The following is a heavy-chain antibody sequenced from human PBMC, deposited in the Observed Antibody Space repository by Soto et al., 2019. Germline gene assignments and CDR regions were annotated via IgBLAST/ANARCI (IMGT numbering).Heavy chain of an antibody. V-gene: IGHV1-69*02. J-gene: IGHJ4*02. CDR3: VYCSGGSCCSRGRYFDY. CDR2: IIPILGIA. D-gene: IGHD2-15*01. CDR1: GGTFSSYT. Sequence: QVQLVQSGAEVKKPGSSVKVSCKASGGTFSSYTISWVRQAPGQGLEWMGRIIPILGIANYAQKFQGRVTITADKSTSTAYMELSSLRSEDTAVYYCVYCSGGSCCSRGRYFDYWGQGTLVTVSS.